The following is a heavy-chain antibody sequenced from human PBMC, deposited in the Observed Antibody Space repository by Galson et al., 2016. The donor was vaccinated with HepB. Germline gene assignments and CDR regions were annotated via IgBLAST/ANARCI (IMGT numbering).Heavy chain of an antibody. CDR3: ARETQSTYYDFWSGLRFDP. CDR2: IDPSDSYT. J-gene: IGHJ5*02. CDR1: GYRFTNYW. D-gene: IGHD3-3*01. Sequence: QSGAEVKKPGESLRISCKGSGYRFTNYWITWVRQMPGKGLEWMGRIDPSDSYTDYSPSFQGHVSISADKSISTAYLQWSSLKASDSAMSYCARETQSTYYDFWSGLRFDPWGQGTLVTVSS. V-gene: IGHV5-10-1*01.